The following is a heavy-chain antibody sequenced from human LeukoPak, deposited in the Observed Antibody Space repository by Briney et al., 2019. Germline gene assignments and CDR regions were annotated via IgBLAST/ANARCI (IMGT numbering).Heavy chain of an antibody. Sequence: SETLSLTCTVSGGSITTYYWSWIRQPPGKGLEWIGFIFYSGSTNYNPSLKSRVTISLNTSKTQFSLKLSSVTAADTAVYYCARGRKVVVDYEPQTFDVWGQGTLVTVSS. CDR1: GGSITTYY. D-gene: IGHD2-2*01. J-gene: IGHJ3*01. CDR2: IFYSGST. CDR3: ARGRKVVVDYEPQTFDV. V-gene: IGHV4-59*01.